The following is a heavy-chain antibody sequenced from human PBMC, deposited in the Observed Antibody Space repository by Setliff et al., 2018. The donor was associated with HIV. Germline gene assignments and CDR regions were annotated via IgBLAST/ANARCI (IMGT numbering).Heavy chain of an antibody. J-gene: IGHJ4*02. CDR2: ISGSGGDT. CDR3: AKKTAAYTSGSWLHY. D-gene: IGHD3-10*01. V-gene: IGHV3-23*01. CDR1: GFTFSSYA. Sequence: GESLKISCASSGFTFSSYAMTWVRQAPGKGLECVAVISGSGGDTYYSDSVKGRFVISREKSKSTLYLQMNSLRAEDTAVYYCAKKTAAYTSGSWLHYWGQGTLVTVSS.